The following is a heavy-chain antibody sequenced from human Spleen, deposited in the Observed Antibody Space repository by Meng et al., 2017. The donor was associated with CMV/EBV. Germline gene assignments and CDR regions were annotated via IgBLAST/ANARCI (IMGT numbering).Heavy chain of an antibody. V-gene: IGHV3-48*04. D-gene: IGHD2-2*01. CDR1: GFTFSSYS. CDR3: ASVKIVVVPAAMGAFDI. Sequence: GGSLRLSCAASGFTFSSYSLNWVRQAPGKGLEWISYISSSSTNIYYADSVKGRFTISRDNAKNSLYLQMNSLRAEDTAVYYCASVKIVVVPAAMGAFDIWGQGTMVTVSS. CDR2: ISSSSTNI. J-gene: IGHJ3*02.